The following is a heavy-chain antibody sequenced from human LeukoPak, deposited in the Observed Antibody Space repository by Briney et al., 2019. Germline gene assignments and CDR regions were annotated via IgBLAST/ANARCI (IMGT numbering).Heavy chain of an antibody. CDR1: GFTFSSYS. J-gene: IGHJ6*03. D-gene: IGHD2-2*03. V-gene: IGHV3-21*01. Sequence: KSGGSLRLSCAASGFTFSSYSMNWVRQAPGKGLEWVSSISSSSSYIYYADSVKGRFTISRDNAKNSLYLQMNSLRAEDTAVYYCARVDIVVVPAAINYYMDVWGKGTTVTVSS. CDR3: ARVDIVVVPAAINYYMDV. CDR2: ISSSSSYI.